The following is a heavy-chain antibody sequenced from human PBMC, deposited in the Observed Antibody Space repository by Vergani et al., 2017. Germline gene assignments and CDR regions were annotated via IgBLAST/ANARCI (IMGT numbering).Heavy chain of an antibody. J-gene: IGHJ3*02. Sequence: EVQLVESGGGLVQPGGSLTLSCAASGFTVSTDYFSWVRQAPGKGLEWVSILYRGAFTSYTDSVRGRFTISRDNAKNSLYLQMNSLRAEDTAVYHCARPSAPGDYDALDIWGQGTMVTVSS. V-gene: IGHV3-66*04. D-gene: IGHD4-17*01. CDR1: GFTVSTDY. CDR3: ARPSAPGDYDALDI. CDR2: LYRGAFT.